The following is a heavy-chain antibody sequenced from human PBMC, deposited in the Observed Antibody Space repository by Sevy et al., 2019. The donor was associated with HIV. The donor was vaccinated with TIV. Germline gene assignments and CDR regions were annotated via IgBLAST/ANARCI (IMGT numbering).Heavy chain of an antibody. V-gene: IGHV3-23*01. CDR1: GFAFYDHS. CDR2: LSFGCGKI. D-gene: IGHD2-8*01. J-gene: IGHJ4*02. CDR3: AREGCTRPHDY. Sequence: GGSLRLSCAASGFAFYDHSMSWIRQAPRKGLEWVATLSFGCGKINYADSVKGRFTISRDNSKNSFYLQMDNLRVEDTALYYCAREGCTRPHDYWGQGTRVTVSS.